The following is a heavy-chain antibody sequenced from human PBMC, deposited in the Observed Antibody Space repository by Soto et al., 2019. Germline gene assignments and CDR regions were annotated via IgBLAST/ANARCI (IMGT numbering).Heavy chain of an antibody. J-gene: IGHJ5*02. CDR2: IYYSGST. D-gene: IGHD6-13*01. V-gene: IGHV4-61*01. CDR1: GGSVSSGSYY. Sequence: TSETLSLTCTVSGGSVSSGSYYWSWIRQPPGKGLEWIGYIYYSGSTNYNPSLKSRVTISVDTSKNQFSLKLSSVTAADTAVYYCERARQQLFYNWFDPWGQGTLVTSPQ. CDR3: ERARQQLFYNWFDP.